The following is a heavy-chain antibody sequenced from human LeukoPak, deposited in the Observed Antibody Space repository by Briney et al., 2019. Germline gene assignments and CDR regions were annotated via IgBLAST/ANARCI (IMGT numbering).Heavy chain of an antibody. Sequence: GASVKVSCKASGYTFTSYGISWVRQAPGQGLEWMGWISAYNGNTNYAQKLQGRVTMTTDTSTSTAYMELRSLRSDDTAVYYCARGGIVVVVGDGLAEYFQHWGQGTLVTVSS. J-gene: IGHJ1*01. CDR2: ISAYNGNT. CDR1: GYTFTSYG. V-gene: IGHV1-18*01. CDR3: ARGGIVVVVGDGLAEYFQH. D-gene: IGHD2-15*01.